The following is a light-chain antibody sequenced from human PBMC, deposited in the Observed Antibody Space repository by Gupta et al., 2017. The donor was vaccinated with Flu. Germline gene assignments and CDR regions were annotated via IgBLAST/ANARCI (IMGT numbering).Light chain of an antibody. CDR1: QNVNNY. CDR3: QQRSNGHLT. V-gene: IGKV3-11*01. Sequence: EVVLIQSPATLSLSPGERATLSRRASQNVNNYLAWYQQKPGQAPRLLIYDASTRAAGIPARFSGSGYGTDFTLTISSPDPEDFAVYYCQQRSNGHLTFGGGTKVEIK. J-gene: IGKJ4*01. CDR2: DAS.